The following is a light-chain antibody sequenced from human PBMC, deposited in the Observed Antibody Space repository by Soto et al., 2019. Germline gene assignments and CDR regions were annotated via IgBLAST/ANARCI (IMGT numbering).Light chain of an antibody. CDR1: TRDIGYYVY. CDR3: SSHSSSRAYHV. CDR2: EVN. Sequence: QSALSQPASVSGTPGQSITISCTGTTRDIGYYVYVSWYQHHSGEAPKLIIYEVNNRPSGVSNRFSGSKSVNTASLTISGLQAEDDADYYCSSHSSSRAYHVFGTGTKVTVL. J-gene: IGLJ1*01. V-gene: IGLV2-14*01.